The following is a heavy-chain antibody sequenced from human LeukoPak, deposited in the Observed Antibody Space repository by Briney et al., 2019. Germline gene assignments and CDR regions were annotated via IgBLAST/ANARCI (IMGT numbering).Heavy chain of an antibody. Sequence: PSETLSLTCSVSGGSISSGSYYWSWIRQPAGEGLEWIGRIDTSGSTNYNPSLKRRVTISVDTSKNQFSLKLSSVTAEDTAVYCCARELQWLRFGYYYMDVWGKGTTVTISS. D-gene: IGHD5-12*01. V-gene: IGHV4-61*02. J-gene: IGHJ6*03. CDR3: ARELQWLRFGYYYMDV. CDR2: IDTSGST. CDR1: GGSISSGSYY.